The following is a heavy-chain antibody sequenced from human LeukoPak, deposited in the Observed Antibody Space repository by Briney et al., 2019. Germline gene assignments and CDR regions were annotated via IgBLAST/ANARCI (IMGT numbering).Heavy chain of an antibody. V-gene: IGHV4-34*01. Sequence: SETLSLTCTVSGGSISSYYWSWLRQPPGKGLEWIGEINHSGSTNYNPSLKSRVTISVDTSKNQFSLKLSSVTAADTAVYYCARDPSDGGNPVGHNDAFDIWGQGTMVTVSS. D-gene: IGHD4-23*01. CDR1: GGSISSYY. CDR3: ARDPSDGGNPVGHNDAFDI. CDR2: INHSGST. J-gene: IGHJ3*02.